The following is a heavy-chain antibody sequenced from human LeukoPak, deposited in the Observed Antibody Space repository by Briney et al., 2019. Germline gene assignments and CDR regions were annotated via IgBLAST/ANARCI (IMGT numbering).Heavy chain of an antibody. V-gene: IGHV1-46*01. Sequence: ASLKVSCKASRYTLTSSYMHWVRQAPGHRLEWIGIINPSSGITSYAQKIQGRVTMTRDTYTRTVYTELSSRRYEDAVVYYCARDLYRGVHGLVKVASSDYWGQGTLVSVSS. CDR3: ARDLYRGVHGLVKVASSDY. CDR1: RYTLTSSY. D-gene: IGHD5-12*01. CDR2: INPSSGIT. J-gene: IGHJ4*02.